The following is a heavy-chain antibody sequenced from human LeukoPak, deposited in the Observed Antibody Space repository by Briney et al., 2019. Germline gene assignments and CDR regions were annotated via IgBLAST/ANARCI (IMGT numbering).Heavy chain of an antibody. CDR3: ARVERWLQLNY. CDR2: IYYTGTT. J-gene: IGHJ4*02. V-gene: IGHV4-39*07. CDR1: GGSIGTSTYY. Sequence: SETLSLTCTVSGGSIGTSTYYWGWIRQPPGKGLEWIGSIYYTGTTYHNPSLKSRVTISLDTSKNQFSLKLSSVTAADTAVYYCARVERWLQLNYWGQGTLVTVSS. D-gene: IGHD5-24*01.